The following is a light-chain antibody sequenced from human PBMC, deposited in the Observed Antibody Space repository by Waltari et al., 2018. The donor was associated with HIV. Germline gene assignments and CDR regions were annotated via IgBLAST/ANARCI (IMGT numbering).Light chain of an antibody. CDR2: SNN. J-gene: IGLJ3*02. Sequence: QSVLTQPPSASGTPGQRVTISCSGSSSTIGSNPVNWYQQLPGTAPKLLIYSNNQRPSGVPDRFSGSKSGTSASLAISGLQSEDEADYYCAAWDDSLNGPVFGGGTKLTVL. CDR3: AAWDDSLNGPV. CDR1: SSTIGSNP. V-gene: IGLV1-44*01.